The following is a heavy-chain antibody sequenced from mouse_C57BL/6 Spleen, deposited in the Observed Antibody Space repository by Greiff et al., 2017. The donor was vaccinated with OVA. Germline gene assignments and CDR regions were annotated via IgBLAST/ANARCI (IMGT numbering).Heavy chain of an antibody. D-gene: IGHD1-1*01. Sequence: QVQLQQPGAELVRPGSSVKLSCKASGYTFTSYWMHWVKQRPIQGLEWIGNIDPSDSETHYNQKFKDKATLTVDKSSSTAYMQLSSLTSEYSAVYYCARGGYYGSSYSVDYWGQGTSVTVSS. CDR3: ARGGYYGSSYSVDY. CDR1: GYTFTSYW. CDR2: IDPSDSET. V-gene: IGHV1-52*01. J-gene: IGHJ4*01.